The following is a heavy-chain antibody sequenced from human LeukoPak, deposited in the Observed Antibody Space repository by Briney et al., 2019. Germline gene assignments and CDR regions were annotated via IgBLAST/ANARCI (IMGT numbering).Heavy chain of an antibody. V-gene: IGHV3-9*01. CDR1: GFTFDDYA. CDR3: ARPKTRVAKQLVALDAFDI. D-gene: IGHD6-6*01. CDR2: ISWNSGSI. Sequence: GGSLRLSCAASGFTFDDYAMHWVRQAPGKGLEWVSGISWNSGSIGYADSVKGRFTISRDNAKNSLYLQMNSLRAEDTAVYYCARPKTRVAKQLVALDAFDIWGQGTMVTVSS. J-gene: IGHJ3*02.